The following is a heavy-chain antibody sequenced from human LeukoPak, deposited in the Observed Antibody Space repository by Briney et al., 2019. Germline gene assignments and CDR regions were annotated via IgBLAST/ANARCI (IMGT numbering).Heavy chain of an antibody. J-gene: IGHJ4*02. CDR2: IYPGDSDT. Sequence: GESLKISCKGSGYSFTSYWIGWVRQMPGKGLEWMGIIYPGDSDTRYSPSFQGQVTISADKSISTAYLQWSSLKASDTAMYYCARRYSSSQSIAVAGLYYFDYWGQGTLVTVSS. CDR1: GYSFTSYW. D-gene: IGHD6-19*01. CDR3: ARRYSSSQSIAVAGLYYFDY. V-gene: IGHV5-51*01.